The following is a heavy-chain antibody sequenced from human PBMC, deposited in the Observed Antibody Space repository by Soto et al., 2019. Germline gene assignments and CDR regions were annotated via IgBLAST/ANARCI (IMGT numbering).Heavy chain of an antibody. D-gene: IGHD2-15*01. CDR3: TTDLLVVAATGYDY. Sequence: GGSLIVSCAAAGFTISNALMSWVSKAPGKGLEWVGRIKSKTDGGTTDYAAPVKGRFTISRDDSKNTLYLQMNSLKTEDTAVYYCTTDLLVVAATGYDYWGQGTLVTVSS. V-gene: IGHV3-15*01. CDR1: GFTISNAL. CDR2: IKSKTDGGTT. J-gene: IGHJ4*02.